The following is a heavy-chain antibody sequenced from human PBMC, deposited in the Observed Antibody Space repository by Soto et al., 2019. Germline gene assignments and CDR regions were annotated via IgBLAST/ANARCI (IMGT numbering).Heavy chain of an antibody. Sequence: ASVKVSCKASGYTFTGYYMHWVRQAPGQGLEWMGIINPSGGSTSYTQKFQGRVTMTRDTSTSTVYMELSSLRSEDTAVYYCASGGNKNYFDYWGQGTLVTVSS. D-gene: IGHD3-10*01. CDR1: GYTFTGYY. CDR2: INPSGGST. CDR3: ASGGNKNYFDY. J-gene: IGHJ4*02. V-gene: IGHV1-46*01.